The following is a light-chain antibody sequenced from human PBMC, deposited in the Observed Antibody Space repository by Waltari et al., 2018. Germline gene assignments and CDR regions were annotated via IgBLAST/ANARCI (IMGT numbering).Light chain of an antibody. CDR3: QHNVRLPAT. Sequence: EIVLTQSPGTLSLSPGDRATLSCRASQSVGRSLVWYQQKPGQAPRLLMYDASSRATGIADRFSGSGSGTDFSLTISRLEPEDFAAYYCQHNVRLPATFGQGTKVEIK. J-gene: IGKJ1*01. CDR1: QSVGRS. CDR2: DAS. V-gene: IGKV3-20*01.